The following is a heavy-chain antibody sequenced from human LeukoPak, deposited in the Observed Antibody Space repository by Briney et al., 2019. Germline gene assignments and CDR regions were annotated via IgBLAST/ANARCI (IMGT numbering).Heavy chain of an antibody. CDR3: ARPHYSGTFFGAFDI. CDR1: GGSISNYC. J-gene: IGHJ3*02. V-gene: IGHV4-59*08. Sequence: SETLSLTCTVSGGSISNYCWSWIRQPPGKGLEWIGYVYYSGSTNYNPSLKSRVTISVDTSKNQYSLKLSSVTAADPAVYYCARPHYSGTFFGAFDIWGQGTMVTVSS. CDR2: VYYSGST. D-gene: IGHD1-26*01.